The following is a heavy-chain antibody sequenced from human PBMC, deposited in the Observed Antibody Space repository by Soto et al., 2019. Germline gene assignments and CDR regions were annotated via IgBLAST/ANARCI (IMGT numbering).Heavy chain of an antibody. CDR2: IIPILGIA. Sequence: QVQLVQSGAEVKKPGSSVKVSCKASGGTFSSYTISWVRQAPGQGLEWMGRIIPILGIANYAQKFQGRVTITADKSTSTAYMELSSLRSEDTAVYYCVIERYYYYYVDVWGKGTTVTVSS. D-gene: IGHD3-16*02. CDR3: VIERYYYYYVDV. J-gene: IGHJ6*03. CDR1: GGTFSSYT. V-gene: IGHV1-69*02.